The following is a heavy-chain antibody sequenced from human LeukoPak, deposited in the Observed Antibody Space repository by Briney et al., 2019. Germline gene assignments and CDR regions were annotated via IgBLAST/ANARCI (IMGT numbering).Heavy chain of an antibody. J-gene: IGHJ4*02. CDR2: ISAYNGNT. CDR1: GYTFTIYG. V-gene: IGHV1-18*01. CDR3: ARDLRAELSHLSESDY. D-gene: IGHD2/OR15-2a*01. Sequence: ASVKVSCTASGYTFTIYGISWVRQAPGQGLEWMGWISAYNGNTNYAQKLQGRVTMTTDTSTSTAYMELRSLRSDDTAVYYCARDLRAELSHLSESDYWGQGTLVTVSS.